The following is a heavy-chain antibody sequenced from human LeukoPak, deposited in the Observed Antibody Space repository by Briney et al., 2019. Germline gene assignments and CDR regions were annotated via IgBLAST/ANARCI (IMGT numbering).Heavy chain of an antibody. CDR3: ARNVKGKIYCNGTSCFYYYYMDV. CDR1: GFTFSTYS. V-gene: IGHV3-21*01. J-gene: IGHJ6*03. CDR2: ISSTSSYI. D-gene: IGHD2-2*01. Sequence: GGSLRLSCAASGFTFSTYSMNWVRQAPGKGLEWVSSISSTSSYIYYADSVKGRFTISRDNAKNSLYLQMNSLRAEDTAVYYCARNVKGKIYCNGTSCFYYYYMDVWGKGTTVTVSS.